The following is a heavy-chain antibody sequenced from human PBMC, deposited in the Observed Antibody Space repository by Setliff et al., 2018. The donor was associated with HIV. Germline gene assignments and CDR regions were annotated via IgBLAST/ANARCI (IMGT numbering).Heavy chain of an antibody. Sequence: GGSLRLSCAASRFDFNNYWMCWVRQAPGKGLEWVANIDQDGREKYYVGSVKGRFTISRDNAKRSLYLQMNRLKTDDTAFYYCATFADGPDSWGQGTLVTV. J-gene: IGHJ4*02. D-gene: IGHD3-3*01. CDR1: RFDFNNYW. CDR2: IDQDGREK. V-gene: IGHV3-7*01. CDR3: ATFADGPDS.